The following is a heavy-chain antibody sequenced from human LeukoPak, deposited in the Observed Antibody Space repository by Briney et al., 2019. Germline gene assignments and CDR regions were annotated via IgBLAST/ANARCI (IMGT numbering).Heavy chain of an antibody. Sequence: GGSLRLSCVASGLTFNNYGMHWVRQAPGKGLEWVAVILYDGTNKNYADSVKGRFTISRDNSKNTLYLQMNSLRAEDTAVYYCAKDRGYCSSASCYKPADYWGQGNLLSVSS. CDR3: AKDRGYCSSASCYKPADY. CDR1: GLTFNNYG. J-gene: IGHJ4*02. V-gene: IGHV3-30*18. CDR2: ILYDGTNK. D-gene: IGHD2-2*02.